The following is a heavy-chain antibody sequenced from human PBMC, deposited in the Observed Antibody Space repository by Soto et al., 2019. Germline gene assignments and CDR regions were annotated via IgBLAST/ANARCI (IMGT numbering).Heavy chain of an antibody. D-gene: IGHD2-2*01. J-gene: IGHJ5*02. CDR2: MNPNSGHT. CDR3: ASDMSTT. V-gene: IGHV1-8*01. Sequence: QVQLVQSGAEVKKPGASVKVSCKASGYTFTSHDINWMRQATGQGLEWMGWMNPNSGHTNYAQKFQGRVTMTRDTSISIAYMEWTNLRCEDTAIYYCASDMSTTWGQGTLVTVSS. CDR1: GYTFTSHD.